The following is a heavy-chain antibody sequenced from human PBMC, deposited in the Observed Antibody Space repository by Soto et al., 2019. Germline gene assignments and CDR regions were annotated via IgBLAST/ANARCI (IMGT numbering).Heavy chain of an antibody. CDR2: IKPNSGDT. V-gene: IGHV1-2*02. CDR1: GYTFTAYY. D-gene: IGHD6-19*01. Sequence: QVQLVQSGAEVKKPGASVKVSCKASGYTFTAYYIHWVRQAPGQGLECMGWIKPNSGDTGYTQKFQGRDTMTRDTSSSTAYMDVSSLRSDDTAMYYCARGSAVGGNWFDSWGQGTLVTVSS. CDR3: ARGSAVGGNWFDS. J-gene: IGHJ5*01.